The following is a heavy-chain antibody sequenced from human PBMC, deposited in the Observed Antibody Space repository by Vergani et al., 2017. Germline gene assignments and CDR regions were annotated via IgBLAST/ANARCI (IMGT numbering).Heavy chain of an antibody. V-gene: IGHV3-30*04. D-gene: IGHD3-3*01. CDR2: ISYDGSNK. CDR1: GFTFSSYA. CDR3: ARETITIFGVVIHYMDV. J-gene: IGHJ6*03. Sequence: QVQLVESGGGVVQPGRSLRLSCAASGFTFSSYAMHWVRQAPVKGLEWVAVISYDGSNKYYADSVKGRFTISRDNSKNTLYLQMNSLRAEDTAVYYCARETITIFGVVIHYMDVWGKGTTVTVSS.